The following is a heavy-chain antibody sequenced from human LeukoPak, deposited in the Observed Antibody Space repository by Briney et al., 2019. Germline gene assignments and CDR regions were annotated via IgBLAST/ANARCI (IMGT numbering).Heavy chain of an antibody. J-gene: IGHJ4*02. CDR2: IFPGDSDT. V-gene: IGHV5-51*01. CDR3: ARSLGGDRRGNFDY. Sequence: GESLKISCKASGYSFTSRWIGWVRQMPGKGLEWMGFIFPGDSDTRYSPSFQGQVTISADKSISTAYLQWSSLKASDTAMYYCARSLGGDRRGNFDYWGQGTLVTVSS. D-gene: IGHD2-21*02. CDR1: GYSFTSRW.